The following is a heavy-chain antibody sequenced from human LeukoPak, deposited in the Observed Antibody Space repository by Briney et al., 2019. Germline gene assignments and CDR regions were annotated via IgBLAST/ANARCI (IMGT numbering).Heavy chain of an antibody. J-gene: IGHJ4*02. Sequence: GSLRLSCAASGFTFSDYYMTWIRQAPGKGLEWLSYISSSSSYTNYADSVKGRFTISRDNAKNSLYLQMNSLRAEDTAVYYCARAKWLVTPFDYWGQGTLVTVSS. D-gene: IGHD6-19*01. V-gene: IGHV3-11*05. CDR2: ISSSSSYT. CDR3: ARAKWLVTPFDY. CDR1: GFTFSDYY.